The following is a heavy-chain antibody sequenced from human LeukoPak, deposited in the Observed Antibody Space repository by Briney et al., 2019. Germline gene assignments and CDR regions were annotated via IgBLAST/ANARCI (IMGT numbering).Heavy chain of an antibody. CDR3: ATSFTGDYGDYGNYFDY. V-gene: IGHV1-46*01. D-gene: IGHD4-17*01. CDR1: GYTFTSYY. CDR2: INPSGGST. Sequence: AXVKVSCKASGYTFTSYYMHWVRQAPGQGLEWMGVINPSGGSTIYAQKFQGRVTMTRDTSTSTVYMELSSLRSEDTAVYYCATSFTGDYGDYGNYFDYWGQGTLVTVSS. J-gene: IGHJ4*02.